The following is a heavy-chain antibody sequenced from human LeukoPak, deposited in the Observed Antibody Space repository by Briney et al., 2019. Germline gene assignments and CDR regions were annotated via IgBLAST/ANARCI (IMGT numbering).Heavy chain of an antibody. D-gene: IGHD2-15*01. CDR2: IYPGDYET. Sequence: GESLKISCEGSGYSFSNYWIGWVRQMPGKGLEWMGIIYPGDYETRYSPSFQGLVTISVDKSISTAYLQWSSLKASDTAMYYCARQGVVNAYYYYGMDVWGQGTTVTVSS. CDR3: ARQGVVNAYYYYGMDV. CDR1: GYSFSNYW. V-gene: IGHV5-51*01. J-gene: IGHJ6*02.